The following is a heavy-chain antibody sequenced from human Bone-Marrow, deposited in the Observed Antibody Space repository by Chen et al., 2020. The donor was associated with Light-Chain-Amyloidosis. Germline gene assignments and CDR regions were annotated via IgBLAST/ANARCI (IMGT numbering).Heavy chain of an antibody. CDR3: ARRRDGYNFDY. CDR1: AYPFPNDW. Sequence: VQLEQSGPDVIQPGESLKISCKGSAYPFPNDWIGWVRQMPGKGLEWMGVIYPDDSDARYSPSFEGQVTISADKSITTAYLQWRSLKASDTAMYYCARRRDGYNFDYWGQGTLVTVSS. J-gene: IGHJ4*02. D-gene: IGHD5-12*01. CDR2: IYPDDSDA. V-gene: IGHV5-51*03.